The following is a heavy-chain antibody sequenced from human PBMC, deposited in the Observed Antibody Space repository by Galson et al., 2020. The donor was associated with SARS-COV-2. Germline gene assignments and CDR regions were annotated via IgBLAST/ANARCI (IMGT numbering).Heavy chain of an antibody. V-gene: IGHV3-30*18. Sequence: GGSLRLSCVVSGFTFSLYSMHWVRQAPGKGLEWLAIISYDGSNKNYADSVKGQFTISRDNSKNTLYLQMNSLRPEDTAVYYCAKLGYDSSGAVKTLDYWGQGTLVTVSS. CDR1: GFTFSLYS. CDR3: AKLGYDSSGAVKTLDY. D-gene: IGHD3-22*01. J-gene: IGHJ4*02. CDR2: ISYDGSNK.